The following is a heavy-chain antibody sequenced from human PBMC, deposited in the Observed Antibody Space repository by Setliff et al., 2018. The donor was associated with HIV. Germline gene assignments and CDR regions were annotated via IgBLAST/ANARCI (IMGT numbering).Heavy chain of an antibody. CDR3: AREMATFYAFDI. J-gene: IGHJ3*02. CDR1: GFMFSRYW. CDR2: IKWNGGST. V-gene: IGHV3-20*04. Sequence: PGGSLRLSCAASGFMFSRYWMSWVRQPPGKGLEWVSGIKWNGGSTGYGDSVKGRFTISRDNAKNSLYLQMNSLRAEDTAVYYCAREMATFYAFDIWGQGTMVTVSS. D-gene: IGHD5-12*01.